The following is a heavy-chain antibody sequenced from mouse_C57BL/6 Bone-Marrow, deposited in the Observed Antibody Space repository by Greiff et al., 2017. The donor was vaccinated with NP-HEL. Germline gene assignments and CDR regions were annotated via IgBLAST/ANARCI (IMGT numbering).Heavy chain of an antibody. CDR1: GYTFTSYW. V-gene: IGHV1-52*01. J-gene: IGHJ2*01. Sequence: QVQLQQPGAELVRPGSSVKLSCKASGYTFTSYWMHWVKQRPIQGLEWIGNIDPSDSETHYNQKFKDKATLTVDKSSSTAYMQLSSLTSEDSAVYYCAREEDSSGYVGYWGQGTTLTVSS. CDR3: AREEDSSGYVGY. CDR2: IDPSDSET. D-gene: IGHD3-2*02.